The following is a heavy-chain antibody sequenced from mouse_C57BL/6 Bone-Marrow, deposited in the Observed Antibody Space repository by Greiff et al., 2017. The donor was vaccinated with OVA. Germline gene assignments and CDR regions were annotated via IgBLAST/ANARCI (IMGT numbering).Heavy chain of an antibody. V-gene: IGHV1-81*01. CDR2: IYPRSGNT. J-gene: IGHJ3*01. CDR3: ARNGYQFAY. Sequence: QVQLKESGAELARPGASVKLSCKASGYTFTSYGISWVKQRTGQGLEWIGEIYPRSGNTYYNEKFKGKATLTADKSSSTAYMELRSLTSEDSAVYFCARNGYQFAYWGQGTLVTVSA. CDR1: GYTFTSYG. D-gene: IGHD2-2*01.